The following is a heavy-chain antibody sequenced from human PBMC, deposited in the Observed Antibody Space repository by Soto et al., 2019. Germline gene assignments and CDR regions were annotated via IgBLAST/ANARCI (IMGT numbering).Heavy chain of an antibody. CDR3: ARADYDYVWGSYRYTRTFDY. J-gene: IGHJ4*02. V-gene: IGHV3-11*01. CDR2: ISSSGSTI. D-gene: IGHD3-16*02. Sequence: QVQLVESGGGLVKPGGSLRLSCAASGFTFSDYYMSWIRQAPGKGLEWVSYISSSGSTIYYADSVKGRFTISRDNAKKSLYLQMNSLRAEDTAVYYCARADYDYVWGSYRYTRTFDYWGQGTLVTVSS. CDR1: GFTFSDYY.